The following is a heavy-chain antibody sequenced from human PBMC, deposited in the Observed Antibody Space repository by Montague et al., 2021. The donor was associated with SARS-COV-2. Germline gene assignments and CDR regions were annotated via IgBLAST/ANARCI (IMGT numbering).Heavy chain of an antibody. CDR2: IYWDDDK. V-gene: IGHV2-5*02. CDR3: ARRPNYGSGSYSVDY. CDR1: GFSLSTSGVG. J-gene: IGHJ4*02. Sequence: PALVKPTQTLTLTCTFSGFSLSTSGVGVGWIRQPPGKALEWLALIYWDDDKRYSPSLKSRLTITKDTSKNQVVLTMTNMDPVDTATYYCARRPNYGSGSYSVDYWGQGTMVTVSS. D-gene: IGHD3-10*01.